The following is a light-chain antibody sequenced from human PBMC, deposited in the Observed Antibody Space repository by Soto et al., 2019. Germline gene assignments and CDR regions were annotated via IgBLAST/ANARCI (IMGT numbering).Light chain of an antibody. V-gene: IGKV1-5*01. Sequence: DIQMTQSPSTLSASVGDRVTIPCRASQSISSWLAWYQQKPGKAPNLLIYIAFTLQSGVPSRFSGIGSGTDFSLTISSLQPEDVATYYCQYLNSFPLTFGGGTKVDIK. CDR1: QSISSW. CDR3: QYLNSFPLT. J-gene: IGKJ4*01. CDR2: IAF.